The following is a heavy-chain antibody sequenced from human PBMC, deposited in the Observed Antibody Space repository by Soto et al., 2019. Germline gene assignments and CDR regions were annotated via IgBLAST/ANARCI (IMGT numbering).Heavy chain of an antibody. CDR3: ATAVVTAIIPGMDV. V-gene: IGHV1-69*01. D-gene: IGHD2-21*02. J-gene: IGHJ6*02. CDR2: IIPIFGTA. CDR1: GGTFSSYA. Sequence: QVQLVQSGAEVKKPGSSVKVSCKASGGTFSSYAISWVRQAPGQGLEWMGGIIPIFGTANYAQKFQGRVTITADEATSTADMELSSRRSEDTAVYYCATAVVTAIIPGMDVWGQGTTVTVSS.